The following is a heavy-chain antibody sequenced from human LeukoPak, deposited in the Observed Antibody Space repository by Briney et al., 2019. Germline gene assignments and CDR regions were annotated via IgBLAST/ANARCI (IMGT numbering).Heavy chain of an antibody. Sequence: ASVKVSCKASGYTFTDYRISWVRQAPGQGLEWMGWISVYNGNTNYAYTPQGRVTMTTDTSTSTAHMELRSLRSYDAAVYYCTRLPGIGAAANFDYWGQGTLVTVSS. CDR3: TRLPGIGAAANFDY. D-gene: IGHD6-13*01. CDR2: ISVYNGNT. CDR1: GYTFTDYR. V-gene: IGHV1-18*01. J-gene: IGHJ4*02.